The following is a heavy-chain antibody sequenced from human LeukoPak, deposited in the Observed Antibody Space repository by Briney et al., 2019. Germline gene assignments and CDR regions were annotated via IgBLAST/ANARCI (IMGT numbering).Heavy chain of an antibody. CDR1: GYTFTGYY. D-gene: IGHD4-23*01. V-gene: IGHV1-2*02. CDR2: INPNSGGT. CDR3: ARDLATVATPYFDY. J-gene: IGHJ4*02. Sequence: GASVKVSGKASGYTFTGYYIHWVRQAPGQGLEWMGWINPNSGGTNYAQKFQGRLSVTRDTSISTVYMELSRLTYDDTAVYHCARDLATVATPYFDYWGQGALVTVS.